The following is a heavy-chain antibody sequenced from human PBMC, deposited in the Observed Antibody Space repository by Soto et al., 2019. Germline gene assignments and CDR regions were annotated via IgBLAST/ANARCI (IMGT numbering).Heavy chain of an antibody. J-gene: IGHJ4*02. Sequence: QVQLVESGGGVVQPGRSLRLSCAASGFTFSHYGMHWVRQSPGKGLEWVAVIWSDGSKKYYVDSVKGRFTISRDNSKNTLYLQMKRLRAEDTAVYYCVRTYDYDRRGYSPPYWAQGPLVPVSS. V-gene: IGHV3-33*01. CDR2: IWSDGSKK. D-gene: IGHD3-22*01. CDR3: VRTYDYDRRGYSPPY. CDR1: GFTFSHYG.